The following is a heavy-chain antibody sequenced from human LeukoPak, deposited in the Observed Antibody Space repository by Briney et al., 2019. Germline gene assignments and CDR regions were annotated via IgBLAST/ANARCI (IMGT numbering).Heavy chain of an antibody. V-gene: IGHV4-59*01. CDR2: IYYSGST. CDR1: GVSISSYY. D-gene: IGHD6-13*01. Sequence: PSETLSLTCSVSGVSISSYYWSWIRQPPGKGLEWIGYIYYSGSTNYNPSLKSRVTISVDTSKNQFSLKLSSVTAADTAVYYCARAPHSSSWYTYYYYYMDVWGEGTTVTVSS. J-gene: IGHJ6*03. CDR3: ARAPHSSSWYTYYYYYMDV.